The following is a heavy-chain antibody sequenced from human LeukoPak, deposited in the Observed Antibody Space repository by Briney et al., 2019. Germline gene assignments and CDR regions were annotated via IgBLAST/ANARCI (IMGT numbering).Heavy chain of an antibody. CDR3: ARDSGSTSSDAFDI. Sequence: ASVKVSCKASGYTFTGYYMHWVRQAPGQGLEWMGWINPNSGGTSYAQKFQGRVTMTRDTSISTAYMELSRLRSDDTAVYYCARDSGSTSSDAFDIWGQGTMVTVSS. J-gene: IGHJ3*02. CDR2: INPNSGGT. D-gene: IGHD2-2*01. V-gene: IGHV1-2*02. CDR1: GYTFTGYY.